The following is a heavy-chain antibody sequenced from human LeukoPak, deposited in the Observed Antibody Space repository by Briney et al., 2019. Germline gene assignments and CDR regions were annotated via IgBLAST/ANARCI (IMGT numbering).Heavy chain of an antibody. CDR2: INSDGSST. CDR1: GFTFSSYW. Sequence: GGSLRLSCAASGFTFSSYWMHWVRHAPGKGLVWVSRINSDGSSTNYADSVKGRFTISRDNAKNTLYLQMNSLRAEDTAVYYCASKTAGRGLDYWGQGTLVIVSS. CDR3: ASKTAGRGLDY. J-gene: IGHJ4*02. V-gene: IGHV3-74*01. D-gene: IGHD6-13*01.